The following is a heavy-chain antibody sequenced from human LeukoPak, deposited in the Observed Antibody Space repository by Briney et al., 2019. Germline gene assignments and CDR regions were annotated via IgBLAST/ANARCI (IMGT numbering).Heavy chain of an antibody. D-gene: IGHD1-20*01. Sequence: SETLSLTCTVSGFSISTVGHYWNWIRQHPGKGLEGIGYIYYRGTTYYNPSLKSRISISLETAKTKFSLTLSSVTAADRAVYYCESKGITGSKFDYWGEGTLVTVSS. V-gene: IGHV4-31*03. CDR3: ESKGITGSKFDY. J-gene: IGHJ4*02. CDR1: GFSISTVGHY. CDR2: IYYRGTT.